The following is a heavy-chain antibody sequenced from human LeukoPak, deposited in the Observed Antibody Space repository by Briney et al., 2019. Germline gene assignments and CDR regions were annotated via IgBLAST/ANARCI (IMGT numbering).Heavy chain of an antibody. Sequence: GASVKVSCKASGYTFTSYGISWVRQAPGKGLEWMGWISPYNGNTNYAQKLQGRVTMTTDKSTSTAYMELGSLRSDDTAVYYCASDIFPEITIFGVGLGFDYWGQGTLVTVSS. J-gene: IGHJ4*02. CDR3: ASDIFPEITIFGVGLGFDY. CDR2: ISPYNGNT. D-gene: IGHD3-3*01. V-gene: IGHV1-18*01. CDR1: GYTFTSYG.